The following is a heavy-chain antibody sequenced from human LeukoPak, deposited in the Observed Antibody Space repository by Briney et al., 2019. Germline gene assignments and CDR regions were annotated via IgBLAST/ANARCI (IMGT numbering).Heavy chain of an antibody. V-gene: IGHV4-4*07. CDR1: GASISGYW. CDR3: ATAGITGTNWFDP. D-gene: IGHD1/OR15-1a*01. CDR2: MYTDGDT. J-gene: IGHJ5*02. Sequence: SETLSLTCDVSGASISGYWWSWIRQPAGKGLEWIGRMYTDGDTNYNPALKSRVTVSVDTSKNLFSLKLISVTAADTAVYYCATAGITGTNWFDPWGQGTLVTVSS.